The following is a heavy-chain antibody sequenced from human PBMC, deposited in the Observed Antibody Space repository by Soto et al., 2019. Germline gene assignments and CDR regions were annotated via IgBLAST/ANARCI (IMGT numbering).Heavy chain of an antibody. J-gene: IGHJ4*02. CDR1: GFTFSNYA. Sequence: EVQLLESGGGLVQPGGSLRLSCAASGFTFSNYAMSWVRQAPGKGLEWVSIISGSGDSPYYADSVKGRFTISRDNSRNTLYLQMNSLRAGDSAKYYCAKEGTSGLDYFDYWGQGTLVTVSS. CDR2: ISGSGDSP. V-gene: IGHV3-23*01. D-gene: IGHD6-19*01. CDR3: AKEGTSGLDYFDY.